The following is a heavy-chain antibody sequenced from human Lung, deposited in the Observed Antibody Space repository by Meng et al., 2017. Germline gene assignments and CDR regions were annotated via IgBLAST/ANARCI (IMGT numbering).Heavy chain of an antibody. CDR1: GGSISGYY. CDR2: IYDNGDT. V-gene: IGHV4-4*07. J-gene: IGHJ5*02. D-gene: IGHD5-18*01. CDR3: ASDQGYSASWFDP. Sequence: SETLSLTCTVSGGSISGYYWSWIRQPGKGLEWIGRIYDNGDTNYKPSFKSRVTMSVDTSKNQISLKLNSVTAADTAMYYCASDQGYSASWFDPWGQGTLVTVSS.